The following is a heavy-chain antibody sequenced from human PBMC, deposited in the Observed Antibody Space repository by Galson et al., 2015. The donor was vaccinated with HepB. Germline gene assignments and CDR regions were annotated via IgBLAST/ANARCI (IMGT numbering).Heavy chain of an antibody. CDR3: ARDVVIGPGLAFDI. CDR2: INPNSGGT. Sequence: SVKVSCKASGYTFTGYYMHWVRQAPGQGLEWMGWINPNSGGTNYAQKFQGRVTMTRDTSISTAYMELSRLRSDDTAVYYCARDVVIGPGLAFDIWGQGTMVTVSS. CDR1: GYTFTGYY. D-gene: IGHD2-21*01. V-gene: IGHV1-2*02. J-gene: IGHJ3*02.